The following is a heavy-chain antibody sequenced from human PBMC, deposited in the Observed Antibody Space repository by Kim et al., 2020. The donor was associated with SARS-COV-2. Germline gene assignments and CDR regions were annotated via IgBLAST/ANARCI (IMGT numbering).Heavy chain of an antibody. V-gene: IGHV4-34*01. CDR3: AGSSIAAAVPPYNWFAP. CDR2: INHSGST. Sequence: SETLSLTCAVYGGSFSGYYWSWIRQPPGKGLEWIGEINHSGSTNYNPSLKSRVTISVDTSKNQFSLKLSSWTAAATAVYYCAGSSIAAAVPPYNWFAPWG. D-gene: IGHD6-13*01. J-gene: IGHJ5*02. CDR1: GGSFSGYY.